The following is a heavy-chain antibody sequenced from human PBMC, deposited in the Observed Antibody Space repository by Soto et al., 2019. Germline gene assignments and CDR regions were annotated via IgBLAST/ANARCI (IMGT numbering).Heavy chain of an antibody. CDR3: AREGALLNWFDP. CDR2: MNPYSGNT. CDR1: GYTFINYD. J-gene: IGHJ5*02. D-gene: IGHD2-21*01. Sequence: GASVKVSCKASGYTFINYDINWVRQAAGQGLEWMGWMNPYSGNTDYAQKFQGRFTISRDNAKNSLYLQMNSLRAEDTAVYYCAREGALLNWFDPWGQGTLVTVSS. V-gene: IGHV1-8*01.